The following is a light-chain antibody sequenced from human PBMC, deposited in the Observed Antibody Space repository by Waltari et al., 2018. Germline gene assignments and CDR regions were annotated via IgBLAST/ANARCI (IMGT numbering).Light chain of an antibody. CDR3: QQYHSYSYT. CDR1: QSVSSW. Sequence: DIQMTQSPSTLSASVGDRVTITCRASQSVSSWLAWFHQKPGKAPKLLIYKASSLESGVPSRFSSSGSGTEFTLTISSLQPDDFATYYCQQYHSYSYTFGQGTKLEIK. CDR2: KAS. V-gene: IGKV1-5*03. J-gene: IGKJ2*01.